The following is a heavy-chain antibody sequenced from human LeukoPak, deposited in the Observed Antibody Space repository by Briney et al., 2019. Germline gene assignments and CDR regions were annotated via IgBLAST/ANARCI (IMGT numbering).Heavy chain of an antibody. J-gene: IGHJ6*03. Sequence: GGSLRLSCAASGFTFSSYEMNWVRQAPGKGLEWVSYISSSSSTIYYADSVKGRFTISRDNAKNSLYLQMNSLRAEDTAVYYCARDQAGPYYYYMDVWGKGTTVTVSS. V-gene: IGHV3-48*01. D-gene: IGHD6-19*01. CDR1: GFTFSSYE. CDR2: ISSSSSTI. CDR3: ARDQAGPYYYYMDV.